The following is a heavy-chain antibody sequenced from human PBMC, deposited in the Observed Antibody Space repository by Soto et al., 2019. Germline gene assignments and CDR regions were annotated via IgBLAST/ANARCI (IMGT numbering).Heavy chain of an antibody. Sequence: ASVKVSCKASGYTFTSYGISWVRQAPGQGLEWMGWISAYNDNTSYAQKFQGRVTMTTDTSTSTAYMELRSLRSDDTAVYYCARDHTEWLVHCDYWGQGTLVTVSS. CDR2: ISAYNDNT. V-gene: IGHV1-18*01. D-gene: IGHD6-19*01. J-gene: IGHJ4*02. CDR1: GYTFTSYG. CDR3: ARDHTEWLVHCDY.